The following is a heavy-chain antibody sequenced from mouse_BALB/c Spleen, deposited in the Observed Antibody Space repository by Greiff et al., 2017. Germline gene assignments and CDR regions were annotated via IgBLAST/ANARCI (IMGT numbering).Heavy chain of an antibody. J-gene: IGHJ4*01. CDR1: GFTFTSYT. D-gene: IGHD2-10*01. CDR2: INPSSGYT. CDR3: ARRVSYCWAMDY. V-gene: IGHV1-4*02. Sequence: VKLMESAAELARPGASVKMSCKASGFTFTSYTMHWVKQRPEQGLEWIGYINPSSGYTEYNQKFKDKTTLTADKSSSTAYLQLSSLTSEDSAVYYCARRVSYCWAMDYWGQGTSVTVSS.